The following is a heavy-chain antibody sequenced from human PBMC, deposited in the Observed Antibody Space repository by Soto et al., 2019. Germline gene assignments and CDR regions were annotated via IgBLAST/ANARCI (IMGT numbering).Heavy chain of an antibody. CDR3: ARGLDRARLDF. CDR2: LTADSADT. Sequence: EVQLLESGGTLVQPGGSLRLSCVASGFTFSTHTMHWVRQAPGKGLEWVSRLTADSADTSYADSIKGRFTISRDNSKNTRYLQMNSLRAEDTAIYYCARGLDRARLDFWGQGALVTVSS. V-gene: IGHV3-23*01. CDR1: GFTFSTHT. D-gene: IGHD1-1*01. J-gene: IGHJ4*02.